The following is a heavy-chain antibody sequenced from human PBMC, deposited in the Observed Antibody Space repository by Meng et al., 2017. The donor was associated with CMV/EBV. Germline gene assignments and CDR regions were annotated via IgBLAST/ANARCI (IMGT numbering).Heavy chain of an antibody. J-gene: IGHJ4*02. CDR1: GGTFSSYA. V-gene: IGHV1-69*05. CDR2: IIPIFGTA. D-gene: IGHD2-15*01. CDR3: AGDVLGYCSGGSCYGLDY. Sequence: SVKVSCKASGGTFSSYAISWVRQAPGQGLEWMGGIIPIFGTANYAQKFQGRVTITTDESTSTAYMELSRLRSEDTAVYYCAGDVLGYCSGGSCYGLDYWGQGTLVTVSS.